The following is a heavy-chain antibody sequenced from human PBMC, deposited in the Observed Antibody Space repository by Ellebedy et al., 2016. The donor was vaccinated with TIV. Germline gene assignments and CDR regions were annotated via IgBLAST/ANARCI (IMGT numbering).Heavy chain of an antibody. V-gene: IGHV4-61*01. CDR2: SLYNGNT. CDR1: GGSVTSDNYY. J-gene: IGHJ4*02. Sequence: MPSETLSLTCTVSGGSVTSDNYYWSWILQPPGKGLEWIGHSLYNGNTRYHPSLTSRVTISIDTSKTQFSLRLTSVTAEDTAVYYCARQASGYSGSYFYFDYWGQGTLFTVSS. CDR3: ARQASGYSGSYFYFDY. D-gene: IGHD1-26*01.